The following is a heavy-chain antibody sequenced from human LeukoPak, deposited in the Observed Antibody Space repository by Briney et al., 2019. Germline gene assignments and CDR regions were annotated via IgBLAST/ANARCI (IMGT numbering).Heavy chain of an antibody. CDR2: INPNSGGT. V-gene: IGHV1-2*02. CDR3: ARDHSSGYYPFDY. J-gene: IGHJ4*02. Sequence: GASVKVSCKASGYTFTGYYMHLVRRAPGQGLEWMGWINPNSGGTNYAQKFQGRVTMTRDTSISTAYMELSRLRSDDTAVYYCARDHSSGYYPFDYWGQGTLVTVSS. CDR1: GYTFTGYY. D-gene: IGHD3-22*01.